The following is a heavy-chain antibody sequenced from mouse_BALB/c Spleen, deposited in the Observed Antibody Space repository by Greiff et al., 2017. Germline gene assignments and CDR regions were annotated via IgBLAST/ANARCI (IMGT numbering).Heavy chain of an antibody. CDR2: SRNKANDDTT. CDR3: ARDGYGYGYFDY. D-gene: IGHD2-2*01. V-gene: IGHV7-1*02. CDR1: GFTFSDFY. J-gene: IGHJ2*01. Sequence: EVQLVESGGGLVQPGGSLRLSCATSGFTFSDFYMEWVRQPPGKRLEWIAASRNKANDDTTEYCASVKGRFIVSRDTSPSTLYLQMSALRAEDTASYYCARDGYGYGYFDYWGQGTTLTVSA.